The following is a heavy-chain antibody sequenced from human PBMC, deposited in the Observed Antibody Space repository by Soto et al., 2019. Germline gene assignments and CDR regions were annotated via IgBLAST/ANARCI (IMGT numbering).Heavy chain of an antibody. D-gene: IGHD2-2*01. CDR1: GFTFNTFG. V-gene: IGHV3-30*18. CDR3: AKQISAWCSSNSCSGVNYCYAMDV. J-gene: IGHJ6*02. CDR2: ISSDGSNE. Sequence: QVQLVESGGGVVQPGNSLRLSCAASGFTFNTFGIHWVRQAPGKGLEWVAVISSDGSNEYYTDSVKGRFTISRDNSKNTLYLQMNSLRAEDTAVDYCAKQISAWCSSNSCSGVNYCYAMDVLGHGTTVTVS.